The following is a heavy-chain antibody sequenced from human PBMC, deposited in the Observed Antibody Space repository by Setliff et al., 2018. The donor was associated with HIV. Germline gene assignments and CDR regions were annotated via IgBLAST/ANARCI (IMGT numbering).Heavy chain of an antibody. Sequence: ASVKVSCKASGGSFSSYAISWVRQAPGQGLEWMGGTIPFSGTSSYAQKFQGRVTISADQSTSIAYMQLSSLRSEDTAVYYCARGRWLQSFDYWGQGTLVTVS. V-gene: IGHV1-69*13. CDR1: GGSFSSYA. CDR3: ARGRWLQSFDY. CDR2: TIPFSGTS. J-gene: IGHJ4*02. D-gene: IGHD5-12*01.